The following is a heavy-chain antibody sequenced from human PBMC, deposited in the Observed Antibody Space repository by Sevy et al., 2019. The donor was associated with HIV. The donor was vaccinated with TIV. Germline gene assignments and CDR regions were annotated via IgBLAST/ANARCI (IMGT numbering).Heavy chain of an antibody. D-gene: IGHD6-19*01. Sequence: SETLSLTCTVSDVSISSGTNYWGWIRQPPGKGLEWIGSIYYSGTTYYNPSLKSRVTMSADRSMNQFSLKLSSVTVAATAVYYCARQRGGWYEYDASDVWGQGTMVTVSS. CDR1: DVSISSGTNY. CDR3: ARQRGGWYEYDASDV. J-gene: IGHJ3*01. V-gene: IGHV4-39*01. CDR2: IYYSGTT.